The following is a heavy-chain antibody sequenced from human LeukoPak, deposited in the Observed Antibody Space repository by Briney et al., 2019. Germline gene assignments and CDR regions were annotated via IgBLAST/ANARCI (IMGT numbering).Heavy chain of an antibody. CDR1: GFTFSSFG. J-gene: IGHJ3*02. V-gene: IGHV3-23*01. CDR3: AKDPPTVMANAFHI. D-gene: IGHD5-18*01. CDR2: ISGSGGTT. Sequence: GGSLRLSCAASGFTFSSFGMSWVRQAPGKGLEWVPSISGSGGTTNYADSVKGRFTISRDNSKNTLYLQMNSLRADDTAVYSCAKDPPTVMANAFHIWGQGTMVTVS.